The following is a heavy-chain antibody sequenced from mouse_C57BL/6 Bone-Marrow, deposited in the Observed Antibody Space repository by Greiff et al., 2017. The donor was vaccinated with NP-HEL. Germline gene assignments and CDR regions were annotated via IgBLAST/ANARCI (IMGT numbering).Heavy chain of an antibody. CDR1: GYTFTSYW. D-gene: IGHD1-1*01. Sequence: QVQLKQPGAELVKPGASVKMSCKASGYTFTSYWITWVKQRPGQGLEWIGDIYPGSGSTNYNEKFKSKATLTVDTSSSTAYMQLSSLTSVDSAVYYCAAITTVVPFLDYWGQGTTLTVSS. J-gene: IGHJ2*01. CDR3: AAITTVVPFLDY. V-gene: IGHV1-55*01. CDR2: IYPGSGST.